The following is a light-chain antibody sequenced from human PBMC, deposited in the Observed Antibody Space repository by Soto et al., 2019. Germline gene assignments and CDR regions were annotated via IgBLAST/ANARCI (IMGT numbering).Light chain of an antibody. CDR1: SSDVGAYTF. CDR2: DVS. V-gene: IGLV2-14*03. CDR3: SSYTSSSTHV. J-gene: IGLJ1*01. Sequence: QSALTQPASVSGSPGQSITISCTGTSSDVGAYTFVSWYQQHPDKVPKLMIFDVSRRLSGVSDRFSGSKSGNTASLTISGLQPEDGADDYCSSYTSSSTHVFGSGTKVTVL.